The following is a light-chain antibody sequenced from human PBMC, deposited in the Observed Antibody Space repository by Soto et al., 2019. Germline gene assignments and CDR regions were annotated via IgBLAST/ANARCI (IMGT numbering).Light chain of an antibody. V-gene: IGLV1-44*01. Sequence: QSVLTQPPSASGTPGQRVTISCSGTSSNIESNTVNWYQQVPGTAPKLLIYGNDQRPSGVPDRFSGSKSGTSASLAISGLQSEDEADYYCAVWDDTLNGYVFGTGTKVTVL. CDR1: SSNIESNT. CDR2: GND. J-gene: IGLJ1*01. CDR3: AVWDDTLNGYV.